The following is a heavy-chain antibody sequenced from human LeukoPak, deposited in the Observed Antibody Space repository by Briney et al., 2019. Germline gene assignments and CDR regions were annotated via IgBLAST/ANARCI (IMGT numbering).Heavy chain of an antibody. CDR3: ARHYGGNSVTAGFQY. CDR1: GYTFTSYY. J-gene: IGHJ1*01. Sequence: ASVKVSCKASGYTFTSYYMHWVRQAPGQGLEWMGMINPTGGSTSYAQKFQGRVTMTRDTSTTTAYMELSSLTSEDTALYFCARHYGGNSVTAGFQYWGQGTLVTVSS. D-gene: IGHD4-23*01. CDR2: INPTGGST. V-gene: IGHV1-46*01.